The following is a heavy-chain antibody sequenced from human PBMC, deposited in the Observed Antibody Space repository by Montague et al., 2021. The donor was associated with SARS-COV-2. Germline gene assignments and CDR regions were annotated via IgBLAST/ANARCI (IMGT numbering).Heavy chain of an antibody. CDR3: ARFWSGYVDK. D-gene: IGHD3-3*01. CDR1: GGSIRSYC. Sequence: SETLSLTCSFSGGSIRSYCWSWIRLPPGKPLEWLGYIYYTGETTXNPSLKSRVTISVDTPRSQFSLRLTSVTAADTAVYFCARFWSGYVDKWSQGTLVTVSS. CDR2: IYYTGET. V-gene: IGHV4-59*01. J-gene: IGHJ4*02.